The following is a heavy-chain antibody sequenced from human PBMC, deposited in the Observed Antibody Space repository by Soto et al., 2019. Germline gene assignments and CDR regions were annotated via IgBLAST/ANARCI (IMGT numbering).Heavy chain of an antibody. CDR1: GYTFTSYY. Sequence: ASVKVSCKASGYTFTSYYMHWVRQAPGQGLEWMGIINPSGGSTSYAQKFQGRVTMTRDTSTSTVYVELSSLRSEDTAVYYCARNWVAQRGDDAFDIWGQGTMVTVSS. V-gene: IGHV1-46*03. D-gene: IGHD7-27*01. CDR3: ARNWVAQRGDDAFDI. CDR2: INPSGGST. J-gene: IGHJ3*02.